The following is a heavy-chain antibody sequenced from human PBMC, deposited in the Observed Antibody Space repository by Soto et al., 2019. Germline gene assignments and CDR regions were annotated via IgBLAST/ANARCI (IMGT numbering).Heavy chain of an antibody. D-gene: IGHD6-13*01. Sequence: SETQSLTCTVSGGSISSSSYYWGWIRQPLDKGLEWIGSIYYSGSTYYNPSLKSRVTISVDTSRNQFSLKLSSVTAADTAVYYCARHESGSSWNYYYYYGMDVWGQGTTVTVSS. CDR3: ARHESGSSWNYYYYYGMDV. CDR2: IYYSGST. CDR1: GGSISSSSYY. V-gene: IGHV4-39*01. J-gene: IGHJ6*02.